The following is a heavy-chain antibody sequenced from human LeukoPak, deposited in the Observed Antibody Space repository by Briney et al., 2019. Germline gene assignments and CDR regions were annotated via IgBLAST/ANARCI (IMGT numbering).Heavy chain of an antibody. CDR3: ATSRVRYYGSGSYQAAFDI. Sequence: GASVKVSCKASGYTFTSYDISWVRQAPGQGLEWMGGIIPIFGTANYAQKFQGRVTITADESTSTAYMELSSLRSEDTAVYYCATSRVRYYGSGSYQAAFDIWGQGTMVTVSS. J-gene: IGHJ3*02. CDR1: GYTFTSYD. D-gene: IGHD3-10*01. CDR2: IIPIFGTA. V-gene: IGHV1-69*13.